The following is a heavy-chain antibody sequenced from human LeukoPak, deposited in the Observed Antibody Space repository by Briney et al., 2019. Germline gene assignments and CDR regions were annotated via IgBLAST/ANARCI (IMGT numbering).Heavy chain of an antibody. CDR3: ANPARDFADSGAITW. CDR2: IYHSGST. J-gene: IGHJ4*02. D-gene: IGHD4-17*01. CDR1: GGSISSSNW. Sequence: NPSETLSLTCAVSGGSISSSNWWSWVRQPPGKGLEWIGEIYHSGSTNYNPSLKSRVTISVDKSKNQFSLKLSSVTAADTAVYYCANPARDFADSGAITWWGQGTLVTVSS. V-gene: IGHV4-4*02.